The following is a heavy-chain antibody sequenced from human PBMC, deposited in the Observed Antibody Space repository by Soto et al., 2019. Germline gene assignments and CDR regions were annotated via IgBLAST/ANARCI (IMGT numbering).Heavy chain of an antibody. J-gene: IGHJ4*02. CDR1: GYTFTSYG. CDR2: ITTYNGNT. D-gene: IGHD3-10*01. Sequence: ASVKVSCKASGYTFTSYGITWVRQAPGQGLEWMGWITTYNGNTHYEQKYQGRVIMTTDTSTSTAYMELWSLRSDDTAVYYCARVGDYGSFYFFDYWGQGTLVTVSS. V-gene: IGHV1-18*01. CDR3: ARVGDYGSFYFFDY.